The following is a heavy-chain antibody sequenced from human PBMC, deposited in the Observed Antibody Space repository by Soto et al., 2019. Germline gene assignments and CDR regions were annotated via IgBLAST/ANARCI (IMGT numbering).Heavy chain of an antibody. CDR2: IYYSGTT. CDR1: GGSVSSGSYY. Sequence: ETLSLTCAVSGGSVSSGSYYGSWIRQPPGKGLEWIGYIYYSGTTNYNPSLKSRVTISVDTSKNQFSLKLSYVTAVDTAVYYCERVMLERYSSSWWKGWFDPWGQGTPVTVSS. CDR3: ERVMLERYSSSWWKGWFDP. D-gene: IGHD6-13*01. J-gene: IGHJ5*02. V-gene: IGHV4-61*01.